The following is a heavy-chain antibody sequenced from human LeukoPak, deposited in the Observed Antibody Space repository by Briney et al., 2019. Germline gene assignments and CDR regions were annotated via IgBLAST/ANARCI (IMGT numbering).Heavy chain of an antibody. Sequence: GGSLRLSCAASGFTFSDYYMSWIRQAPGKGLEWVSSISSSSSYIYYADSVKGRFTISRDNAKKSLYLQMNSLRAEDTAVYYCARGTLWFPIDYWGQGILVTVSS. D-gene: IGHD3-10*01. V-gene: IGHV3-11*06. CDR2: ISSSSSYI. CDR3: ARGTLWFPIDY. J-gene: IGHJ4*02. CDR1: GFTFSDYY.